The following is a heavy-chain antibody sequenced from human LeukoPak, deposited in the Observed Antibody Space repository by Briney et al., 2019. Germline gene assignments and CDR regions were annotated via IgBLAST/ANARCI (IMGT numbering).Heavy chain of an antibody. J-gene: IGHJ6*02. CDR2: IIPIFGTA. CDR3: ARVCSSTSCYASSYYYYYYGMDV. V-gene: IGHV1-69*13. CDR1: GGTFSSYA. D-gene: IGHD2-2*01. Sequence: PVKVSCKASGGTFSSYAISWVRQAPGQGLEWMGGIIPIFGTANYAQKFQGRVTITADESTSTAYMELSSLRSEDTAVYYCARVCSSTSCYASSYYYYYYGMDVWGQGTTVTVSS.